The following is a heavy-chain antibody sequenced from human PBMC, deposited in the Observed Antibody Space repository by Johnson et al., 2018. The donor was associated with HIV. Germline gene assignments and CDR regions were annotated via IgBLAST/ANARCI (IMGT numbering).Heavy chain of an antibody. V-gene: IGHV3-11*04. J-gene: IGHJ3*02. CDR3: ARDNLADNEYNPDALDI. D-gene: IGHD1-1*01. CDR1: GFTFSDYY. Sequence: GGLVQPGGSLRLSCAASGFTFSDYYMSWIRQAPGKGLEWVSYISSRGSSIYYEDSVKGRFTVSRDNAENSVFLQMNSLRDEDMAVYYCARDNLADNEYNPDALDIWGQVTMVIVSS. CDR2: ISSRGSSI.